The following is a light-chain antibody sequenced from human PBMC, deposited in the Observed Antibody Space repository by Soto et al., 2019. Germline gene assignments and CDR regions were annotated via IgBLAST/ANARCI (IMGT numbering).Light chain of an antibody. J-gene: IGKJ5*01. V-gene: IGKV1-39*01. CDR2: DAP. Sequence: DIQMTQSPSSLCASVGNRVTITCRASQSISTYLNWYQKTQGKAPNILIYDAPRLQSGVPSRFSGTRGGTDFTLSISSVQPEDFETYFCQQSYMDPITFGQGTRLEIK. CDR3: QQSYMDPIT. CDR1: QSISTY.